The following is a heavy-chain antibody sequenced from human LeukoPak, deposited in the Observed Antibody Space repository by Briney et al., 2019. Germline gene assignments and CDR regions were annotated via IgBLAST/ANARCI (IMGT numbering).Heavy chain of an antibody. J-gene: IGHJ6*03. CDR3: ARERAEWLRLLVYMDV. CDR2: INPDSGGT. D-gene: IGHD5-12*01. CDR1: GYTFTGYY. Sequence: ASVKVSCKASGYTFTGYYMHWVRQAPGQGLEWMGWINPDSGGTNYAQKFQGRVTMTRDTSISTAYMELSRLRSDDTAVYYCARERAEWLRLLVYMDVWGKGTTVTISS. V-gene: IGHV1-2*02.